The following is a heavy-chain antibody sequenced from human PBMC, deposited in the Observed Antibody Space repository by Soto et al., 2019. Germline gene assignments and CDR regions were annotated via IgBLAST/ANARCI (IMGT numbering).Heavy chain of an antibody. V-gene: IGHV4-31*03. J-gene: IGHJ6*03. D-gene: IGHD1-1*01. CDR1: GGSISSGGYY. Sequence: SETLSLTCTVSGGSISSGGYYWSWIRQHPGKGLEWIGYIYYSGSTYYNPSLKSRVTISVDTSKNQFSLKLSSVTAADTAVYYCARVANDGKDYYYYYMDVWGKGTTVTVSS. CDR2: IYYSGST. CDR3: ARVANDGKDYYYYYMDV.